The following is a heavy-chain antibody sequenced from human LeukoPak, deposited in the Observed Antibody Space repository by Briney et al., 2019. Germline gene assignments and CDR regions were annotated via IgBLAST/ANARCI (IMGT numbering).Heavy chain of an antibody. CDR2: INPNSGET. J-gene: IGHJ1*01. CDR3: ARGSGYAGAEYFEH. Sequence: ASVKVSCKASGYTLTSYYLHWVRQAPGQGPEWIGWINPNSGETNYAPKFQGRVTMTRDTSINAACLELGGLRSDDTAVYYCARGSGYAGAEYFEHWGRGTLVTVSS. V-gene: IGHV1-2*02. CDR1: GYTLTSYY. D-gene: IGHD3-3*01.